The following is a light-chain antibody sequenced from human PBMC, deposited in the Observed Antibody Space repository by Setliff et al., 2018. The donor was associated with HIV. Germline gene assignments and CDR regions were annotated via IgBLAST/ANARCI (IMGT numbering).Light chain of an antibody. Sequence: QSALTQPASVSGSPGQSITISCTGTSSDVGGYNYVSWYQQHPGNAPKLMIFEVSNRPSGVSNRFSGSKSGNTASLTISGLQAEDEGDYYCSSYAITNTLPFGTGTKGTVL. CDR1: SSDVGGYNY. CDR2: EVS. CDR3: SSYAITNTLP. J-gene: IGLJ1*01. V-gene: IGLV2-14*01.